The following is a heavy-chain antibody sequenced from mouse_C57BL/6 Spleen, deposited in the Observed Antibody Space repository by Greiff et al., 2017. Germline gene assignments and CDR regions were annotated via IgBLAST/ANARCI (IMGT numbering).Heavy chain of an antibody. CDR3: TRACDY. CDR1: GYTFTDYE. V-gene: IGHV1-15*01. CDR2: IDPETGGT. J-gene: IGHJ2*01. Sequence: QVQLKQSGAELVRPGASVTLSCKASGYTFTDYEMHWVKQTPVHGLEWIGAIDPETGGTAYNQKFKGKAILTADKSSSTAYMALRSLTSEDSSVYYCTRACDYWGQGTTLTVSA.